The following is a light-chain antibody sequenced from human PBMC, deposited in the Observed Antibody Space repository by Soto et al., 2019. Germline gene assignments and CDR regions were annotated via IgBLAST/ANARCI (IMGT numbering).Light chain of an antibody. Sequence: ILLTQSPGTLSLSPGERATLSCRASQSVSSSYLAWYHQKPGQAPRLLIYGASTRATGIPARISGSGSGTEFTLTISSLQSEDFAVYYCQQYNKWRTFGQGTKV. CDR3: QQYNKWRT. J-gene: IGKJ1*01. CDR2: GAS. CDR1: QSVSSSY. V-gene: IGKV3-15*01.